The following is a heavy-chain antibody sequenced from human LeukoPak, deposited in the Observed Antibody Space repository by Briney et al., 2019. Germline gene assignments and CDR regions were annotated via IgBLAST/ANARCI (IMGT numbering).Heavy chain of an antibody. CDR2: IYTSGST. D-gene: IGHD3-3*01. J-gene: IGHJ5*02. CDR3: ASSGSGFLESYAPNWFDP. CDR1: GGSISSGSYY. Sequence: PSETLSLTCTVSGGSISSGSYYWSWIRQPAGKGLEWIGRIYTSGSTNYNPSLKSRVTISVDTSKNQFSLKLSSVTAADTAVYYCASSGSGFLESYAPNWFDPWGQGTLVTVSS. V-gene: IGHV4-61*02.